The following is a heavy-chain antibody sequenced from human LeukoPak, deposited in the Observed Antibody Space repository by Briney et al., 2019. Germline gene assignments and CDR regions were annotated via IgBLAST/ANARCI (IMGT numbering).Heavy chain of an antibody. D-gene: IGHD3-22*01. CDR2: ISYDGSNK. CDR3: AREPPYYYDSSGYPDY. V-gene: IGHV3-30*03. Sequence: PGGSLRLSCAASGCTFSSYGMHWVRQAPGKGLEWVAVISYDGSNKYYADSVKGRFTISRDNSKNTLYLQMDSLRAEDTAVYYCAREPPYYYDSSGYPDYWGQGTLVTVSS. CDR1: GCTFSSYG. J-gene: IGHJ4*02.